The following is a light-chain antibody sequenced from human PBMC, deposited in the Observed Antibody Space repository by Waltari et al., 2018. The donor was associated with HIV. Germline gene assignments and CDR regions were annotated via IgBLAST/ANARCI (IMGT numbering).Light chain of an antibody. CDR1: KLGNKY. CDR2: QDN. V-gene: IGLV3-1*01. Sequence: SSELIQPPSMSVSPGQNASITCSGDKLGNKYASWYQQKPGQSPVLVMYQDNKRPSDNPDRFSRDKPGYPAPLSFGVTQELDEAAYYCQAWDSSGVIVGGGTKLTVL. CDR3: QAWDSSGVI. J-gene: IGLJ2*01.